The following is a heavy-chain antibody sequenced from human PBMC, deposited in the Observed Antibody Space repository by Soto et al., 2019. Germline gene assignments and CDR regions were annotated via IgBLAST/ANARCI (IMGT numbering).Heavy chain of an antibody. V-gene: IGHV3-72*01. J-gene: IGHJ4*02. CDR3: ARDTGGSYDY. Sequence: GGSLRLSCAASGFTFSDYYMDWVRQVPGKGLEWVGRSRNKANSYNTEYAASVKDRFSISRDNSKDSMYLQMNSLKTEDTAVYYCARDTGGSYDYWGQGALVTVSS. D-gene: IGHD1-26*01. CDR1: GFTFSDYY. CDR2: SRNKANSYNT.